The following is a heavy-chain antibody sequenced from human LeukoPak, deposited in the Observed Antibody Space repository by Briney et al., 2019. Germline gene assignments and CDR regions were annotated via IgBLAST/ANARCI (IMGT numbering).Heavy chain of an antibody. CDR1: GYTFTGYY. D-gene: IGHD3-3*01. CDR3: ARGVTIFGVVIVYFDY. CDR2: INPNSGGT. Sequence: ASVKVSCKASGYTFTGYYMHWVRQAPGQGLEWMGWINPNSGGTNYAQKFQGRVTMTRDTSISTAYMELSRLRPDDTAVYYCARGVTIFGVVIVYFDYWGQGTLVTVSS. V-gene: IGHV1-2*02. J-gene: IGHJ4*02.